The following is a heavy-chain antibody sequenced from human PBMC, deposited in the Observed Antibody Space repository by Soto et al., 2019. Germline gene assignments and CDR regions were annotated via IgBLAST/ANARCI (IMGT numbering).Heavy chain of an antibody. CDR2: VAASGST. CDR1: GGSISGFF. J-gene: IGHJ6*02. CDR3: ARGGSTHYYYGLDV. Sequence: SETLSLTCTVSGGSISGFFWTWVRQPPGMPLEGLGHVAASGSTAYNPSLRSRLSLSLDVSKNRFSLELTSVTAADTATYFCARGGSTHYYYGLDVWGQGTTVTV. V-gene: IGHV4-4*07.